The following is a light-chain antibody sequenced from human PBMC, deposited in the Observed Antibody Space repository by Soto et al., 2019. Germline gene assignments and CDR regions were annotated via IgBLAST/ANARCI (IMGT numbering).Light chain of an antibody. CDR2: QVT. Sequence: QSVLAQPASVSGSPGQSITISCTGSGSDIATFNYVSWYQQYPGTAPKLLIYQVTSRPSGVSNRFSGSKSGNTASLTISGLQADDEADYYCSSYTTSSALQVFGTGTKVTVL. J-gene: IGLJ1*01. CDR1: GSDIATFNY. V-gene: IGLV2-14*01. CDR3: SSYTTSSALQV.